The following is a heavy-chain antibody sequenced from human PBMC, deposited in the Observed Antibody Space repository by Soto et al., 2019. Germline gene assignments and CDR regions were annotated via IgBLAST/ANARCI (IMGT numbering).Heavy chain of an antibody. CDR1: GFTFSSYW. CDR3: ARGNVEAYYYYYYMDV. CDR2: INSDGSST. Sequence: GGSLRLSCAASGFTFSSYWMHWVRQAPGKGLVWVSRINSDGSSTSYADSVKGRFTISRDNAKNTLYLQMNSLRAEDTAVYYCARGNVEAYYYYYYMDVWGKGTTVTVSS. D-gene: IGHD3-10*02. V-gene: IGHV3-74*01. J-gene: IGHJ6*03.